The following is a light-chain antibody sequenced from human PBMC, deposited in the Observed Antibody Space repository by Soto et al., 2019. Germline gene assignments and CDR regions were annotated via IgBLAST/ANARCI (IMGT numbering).Light chain of an antibody. CDR2: DVS. Sequence: QSALTQPASVSGSPGQSITISCTGSSSDIGSYNFVSWYQQHPGKAPKLIIYDVSNRPSGVSNRFFGSKSGYTASLTISGLQAEDEADHYCCSYATLSWVFGGGTKLTVL. J-gene: IGLJ3*02. V-gene: IGLV2-23*02. CDR1: SSDIGSYNF. CDR3: CSYATLSWV.